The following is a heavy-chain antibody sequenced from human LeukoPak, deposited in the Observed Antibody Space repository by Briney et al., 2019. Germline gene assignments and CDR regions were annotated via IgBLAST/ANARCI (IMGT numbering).Heavy chain of an antibody. Sequence: PGGSLRLFCVASQFTFKNYWMHWVRQAPGRGLVWLSYISPDGSSTTYADSVRGRFTISRDNAKNTLYLQMNSLRADDTAVYFCATAWSFWGQGTLVTVSS. CDR2: ISPDGSST. J-gene: IGHJ4*02. CDR1: QFTFKNYW. D-gene: IGHD2-21*02. CDR3: ATAWSF. V-gene: IGHV3-74*03.